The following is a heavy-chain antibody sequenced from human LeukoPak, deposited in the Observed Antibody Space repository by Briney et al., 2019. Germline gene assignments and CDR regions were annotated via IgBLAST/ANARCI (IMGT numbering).Heavy chain of an antibody. CDR1: GFTFSDHY. J-gene: IGHJ4*02. Sequence: QPGGSLRLSCAASGFTFSDHYMDWVRQAPGKGLEWVGRTRNKANSYTTEYAASVKGRFTISRDDSKNSLYPQMNSLKTEDTAVYYCARVGTVVTDYWGQGTLVTVSS. V-gene: IGHV3-72*01. D-gene: IGHD4-23*01. CDR3: ARVGTVVTDY. CDR2: TRNKANSYTT.